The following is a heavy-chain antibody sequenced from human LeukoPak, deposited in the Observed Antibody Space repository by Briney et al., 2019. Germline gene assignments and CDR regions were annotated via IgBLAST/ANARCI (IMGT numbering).Heavy chain of an antibody. V-gene: IGHV3-30*05. Sequence: GGSLRLSCAASGFTFSSYSMNWVRQAPGKGLEWVAVISYDGSNKYYADSVKGRFTISRDNSKNTLCLQMNSLRAEDTAVYYCARARSGYYHYYYMDVWGKGTTVTVSS. J-gene: IGHJ6*03. CDR1: GFTFSSYS. CDR2: ISYDGSNK. D-gene: IGHD3-3*01. CDR3: ARARSGYYHYYYMDV.